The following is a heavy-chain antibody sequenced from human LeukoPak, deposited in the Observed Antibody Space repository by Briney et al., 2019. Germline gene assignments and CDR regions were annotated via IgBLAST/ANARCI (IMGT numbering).Heavy chain of an antibody. J-gene: IGHJ6*03. D-gene: IGHD6-13*01. V-gene: IGHV1-46*01. CDR3: ARLSSSSSWGLRKHYYYYMDV. Sequence: ASVKVSCKASGYTFTSYYMHWVRQAPGQGLEWMGIINPSGGSTSYAQKFQGRVTMTRDMSTSTVYMELSSLRAEDTALYYCARLSSSSSWGLRKHYYYYMDVWGKGTTVTVSS. CDR1: GYTFTSYY. CDR2: INPSGGST.